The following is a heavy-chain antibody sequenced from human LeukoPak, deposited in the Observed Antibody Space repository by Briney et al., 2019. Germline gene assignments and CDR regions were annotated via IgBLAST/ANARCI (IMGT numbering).Heavy chain of an antibody. CDR2: ISYDGSNK. D-gene: IGHD2-15*01. CDR3: ARGAWKGYCSGGSCYALLNLDV. V-gene: IGHV3-30*01. J-gene: IGHJ6*04. CDR1: GFTFSSYA. Sequence: GGSLRLSCAASGFTFSSYAMHWVRQAPGKGLEWVAVISYDGSNKYYADSVKGRFTISRDNSKNTLYLQMNSLSAEDTAVYYCARGAWKGYCSGGSCYALLNLDVWGKGTTVTVSS.